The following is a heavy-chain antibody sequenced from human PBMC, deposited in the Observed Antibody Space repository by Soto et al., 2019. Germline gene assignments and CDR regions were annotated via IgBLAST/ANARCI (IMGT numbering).Heavy chain of an antibody. CDR1: GGSVSSGSYY. CDR3: AREGGESSDGLYYFDS. J-gene: IGHJ4*02. CDR2: IYYSGST. Sequence: SETLSLTCTVSGGSVSSGSYYWSWIRQPPGKGLEWIGYIYYSGSTNYHPSLQSRVTISIDASKNQFSLKLSSVTAADTAVYFCAREGGESSDGLYYFDSWGQGSLVTVSS. V-gene: IGHV4-61*01. D-gene: IGHD3-16*01.